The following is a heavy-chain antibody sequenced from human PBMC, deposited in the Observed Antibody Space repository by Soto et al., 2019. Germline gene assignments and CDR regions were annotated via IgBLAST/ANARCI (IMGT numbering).Heavy chain of an antibody. V-gene: IGHV4-39*01. Sequence: SETLSLTCAVYGGSFSSYYWGWIRQPPGKGLEWIGSIYYSGSTYYNPSLKSRVTISVDTSKNQFSLKLSSVTAADTAVYYCARLAAAGLDYWGQGTLVNVSS. CDR1: GGSFSSYY. J-gene: IGHJ4*02. D-gene: IGHD6-13*01. CDR2: IYYSGST. CDR3: ARLAAAGLDY.